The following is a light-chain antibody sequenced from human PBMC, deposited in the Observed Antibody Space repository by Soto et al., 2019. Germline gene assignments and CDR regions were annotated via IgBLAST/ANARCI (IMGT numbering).Light chain of an antibody. Sequence: QSVLTQPPSVSGAPGQRVTISCIGSSSNIGAGYDVHWYQQLPGTAPKLLIYGNSNRPSGVPDRFSGSKSGTSASLAITGLQAEDEADYYCQSYDRSLREVFGNGTKVTV. CDR1: SSNIGAGYD. CDR2: GNS. J-gene: IGLJ1*01. V-gene: IGLV1-40*01. CDR3: QSYDRSLREV.